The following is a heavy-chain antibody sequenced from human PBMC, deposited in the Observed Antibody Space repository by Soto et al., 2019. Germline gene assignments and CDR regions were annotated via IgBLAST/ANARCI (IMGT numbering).Heavy chain of an antibody. CDR3: AMGRYDILTGYTDY. D-gene: IGHD3-9*01. CDR1: GFTFSSYA. V-gene: IGHV3-23*01. J-gene: IGHJ4*02. Sequence: GGSLRLSCAASGFTFSSYAMSWVRQAPGKGLEWVSAISGSGGSTYYADSVKGRFTISRDNSKNTLYLQMNSLRAEDTAVYYCAMGRYDILTGYTDYWGQGTLVTVSS. CDR2: ISGSGGST.